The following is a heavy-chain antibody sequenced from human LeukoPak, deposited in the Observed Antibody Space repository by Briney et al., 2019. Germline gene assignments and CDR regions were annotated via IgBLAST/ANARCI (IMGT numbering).Heavy chain of an antibody. D-gene: IGHD2-15*01. CDR3: ARDTPNCSGGSCYSGDAFDI. Sequence: ASVKVSCKASGYTFTNYYMHWVRQAPGQGLEWMGIINTSGGSTSYAQKFQGRVTMTRDTSTSTVYMELSSLRSEDSAVYYCARDTPNCSGGSCYSGDAFDIWGQGTMVTVSS. CDR2: INTSGGST. V-gene: IGHV1-46*03. J-gene: IGHJ3*02. CDR1: GYTFTNYY.